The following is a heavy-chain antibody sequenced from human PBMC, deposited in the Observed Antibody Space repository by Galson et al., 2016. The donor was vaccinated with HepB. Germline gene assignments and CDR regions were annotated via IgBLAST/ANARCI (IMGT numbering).Heavy chain of an antibody. V-gene: IGHV3-23*01. CDR2: ISGSGDST. D-gene: IGHD6-19*01. CDR3: ARGKGLRSGQWLALPPNYYYNGMDG. CDR1: GFTFSSYA. J-gene: IGHJ6*02. Sequence: SLRLSCAASGFTFSSYAMTWVRQAPGKGLEWVSSISGSGDSTIYADSMRGRFTISRDNSKNTLYLQMNSLRGEDKAVYYCARGKGLRSGQWLALPPNYYYNGMDGWGQGTTVTVSS.